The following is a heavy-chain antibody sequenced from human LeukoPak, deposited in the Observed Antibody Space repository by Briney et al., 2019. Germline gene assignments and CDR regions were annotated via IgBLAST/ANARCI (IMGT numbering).Heavy chain of an antibody. J-gene: IGHJ4*02. CDR1: GGSFSGYY. CDR3: ARAITGTTI. Sequence: SETLSLTCAVYGGSFSGYYWSWIRQPPGKGLEWIGEINHSGSTNYNPSLKSRVTISVDTSKNQFSLKLSSVTAADTAVHYCARAITGTTIWGQGTLVTVSS. V-gene: IGHV4-34*01. CDR2: INHSGST. D-gene: IGHD1-7*01.